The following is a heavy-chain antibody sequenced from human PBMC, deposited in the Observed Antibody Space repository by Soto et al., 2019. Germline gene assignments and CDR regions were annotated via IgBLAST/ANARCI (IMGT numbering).Heavy chain of an antibody. Sequence: EVQLVESGGGLVQPGGSLRLCCEASGFTFGSYWMTWVRQAPGKGLEWVANIKKDESKKSYLDSVRGRFTISRDKAKKSAYIQMNSLGVEDTALYYCTRDVAPGSSALYLDGFDIRSQGTMVTVSS. D-gene: IGHD6-13*01. CDR3: TRDVAPGSSALYLDGFDI. J-gene: IGHJ3*02. CDR1: GFTFGSYW. CDR2: IKKDESKK. V-gene: IGHV3-7*05.